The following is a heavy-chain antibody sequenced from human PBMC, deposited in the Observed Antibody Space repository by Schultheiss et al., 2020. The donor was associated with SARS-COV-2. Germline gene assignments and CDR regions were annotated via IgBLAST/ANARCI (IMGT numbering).Heavy chain of an antibody. Sequence: SETLSLTCTVSGGSISSYYWSWIRQPPGKGLEWIGYIYYSGSTNYNPSLKSRVTISVDTSKNQFSLKLSSVTAADTAVYYCARGAGYCSSTSCYTFRFDPWGQGTLVTVSS. J-gene: IGHJ5*02. CDR1: GGSISSYY. CDR2: IYYSGST. D-gene: IGHD2-2*02. V-gene: IGHV4-59*12. CDR3: ARGAGYCSSTSCYTFRFDP.